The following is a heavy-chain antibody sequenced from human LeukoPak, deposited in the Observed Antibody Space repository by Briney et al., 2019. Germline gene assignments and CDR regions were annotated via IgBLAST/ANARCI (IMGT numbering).Heavy chain of an antibody. CDR1: GASISLYH. J-gene: IGHJ4*02. CDR2: VHHSGST. CDR3: ARGRDYFDF. Sequence: SETLSLTCTVSGASISLYHWSWIRQPPGEGLEWIGNVHHSGSTHHNPSLKSRVTFSLDTSRNQFSLSLNSVTAADTAVYYCARGRDYFDFWAQGHLVIVSS. V-gene: IGHV4-59*08.